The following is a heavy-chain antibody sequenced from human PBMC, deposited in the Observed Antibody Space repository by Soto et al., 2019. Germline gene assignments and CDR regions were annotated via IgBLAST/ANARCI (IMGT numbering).Heavy chain of an antibody. CDR3: ARDSQLLYGYYGMDV. V-gene: IGHV3-48*02. Sequence: SAGSLRLSCAASGFTFSSYSMNWVRQAPGKGLEWVSYISSSSSTIYYADSVKGRFTISRDNAKNSLYLQMNSLRDEDTAVYYCARDSQLLYGYYGMDVWGQGTTVTVSS. CDR2: ISSSSSTI. CDR1: GFTFSSYS. D-gene: IGHD2-2*02. J-gene: IGHJ6*02.